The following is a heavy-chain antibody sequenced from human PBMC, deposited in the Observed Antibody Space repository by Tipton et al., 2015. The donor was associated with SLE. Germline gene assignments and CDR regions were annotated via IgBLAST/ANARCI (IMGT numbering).Heavy chain of an antibody. D-gene: IGHD3-9*01. J-gene: IGHJ4*02. V-gene: IGHV3-9*01. CDR3: AKGGRYFDWGHFDY. CDR1: GFTFDDYA. CDR2: ISWNSGSI. Sequence: SLRLSCAASGFTFDDYAMHWVRQAPGKGLEWVSGISWNSGSIGYADSVKGRFTISRDNAKNSLYLQMNSLRAEDTAVYYCAKGGRYFDWGHFDYWGQGTLVTVSS.